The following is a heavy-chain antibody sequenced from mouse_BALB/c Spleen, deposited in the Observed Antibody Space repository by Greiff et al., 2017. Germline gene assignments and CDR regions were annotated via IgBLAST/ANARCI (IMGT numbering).Heavy chain of an antibody. CDR1: GYSITSDYA. CDR2: ISYSGST. V-gene: IGHV3-2*02. Sequence: EVQLVESGPGLVKPSQSLSLTCTVTGYSITSDYAWNWIRQFPGNKLEWMGYISYSGSTSYNPSLKSRISITRDTSKNQFFLQLNSVTTEDTATYNCASYGNFYDRFAYWGQGTLVTVSA. D-gene: IGHD2-1*01. J-gene: IGHJ3*01. CDR3: ASYGNFYDRFAY.